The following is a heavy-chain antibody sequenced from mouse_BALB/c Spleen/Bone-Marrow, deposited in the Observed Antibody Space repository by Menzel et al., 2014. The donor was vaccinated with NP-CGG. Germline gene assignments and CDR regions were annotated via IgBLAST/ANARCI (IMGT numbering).Heavy chain of an antibody. CDR2: ISYSGST. D-gene: IGHD2-4*01. V-gene: IGHV3-2*02. CDR3: ARSSSYDYDVGFAY. J-gene: IGHJ3*01. Sequence: EVHLVESGPGLVKPSQSLSLTCIVTGYSITRDYAWNWIRQFPGNKLEWMGYISYSGSTTYNPSLESRISITRDTSKNQFFLQLNSVTTEDTATYYCARSSSYDYDVGFAYWGQGTLVTVSA. CDR1: GYSITRDYA.